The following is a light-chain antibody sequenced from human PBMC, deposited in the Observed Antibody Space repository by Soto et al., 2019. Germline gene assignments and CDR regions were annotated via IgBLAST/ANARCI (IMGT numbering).Light chain of an antibody. CDR3: QQSYSTPLT. V-gene: IGKV1-39*01. CDR2: AAS. J-gene: IGKJ4*01. Sequence: DMQMTQSPTSLSASVGDRVTITCRASDSISTYLNWYQVKPGKAPKLLIYAASSLQSGVPSRFSGSGSGTDFTLTISTLQPDDFATYFCQQSYSTPLTFGGGTKV. CDR1: DSISTY.